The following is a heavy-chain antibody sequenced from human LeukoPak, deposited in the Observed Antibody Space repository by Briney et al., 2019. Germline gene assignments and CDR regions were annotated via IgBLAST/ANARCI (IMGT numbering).Heavy chain of an antibody. CDR1: GFTFSSYA. V-gene: IGHV3-23*01. CDR2: ISGSGGST. Sequence: GGSLRLSCAASGFTFSSYAMSWVRQAPGKGLEWVSAISGSGGSTYYADSVKGRFTISRDNSKNMVYLQMNSLRAEDTAVYYCARDWRSGWSDYWGQGTLVTVSS. CDR3: ARDWRSGWSDY. J-gene: IGHJ4*02. D-gene: IGHD6-19*01.